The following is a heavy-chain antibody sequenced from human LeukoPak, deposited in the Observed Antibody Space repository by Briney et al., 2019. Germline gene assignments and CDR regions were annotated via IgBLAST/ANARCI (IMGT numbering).Heavy chain of an antibody. J-gene: IGHJ3*02. CDR1: GFTVSSNY. Sequence: GGSLRLSCAASGFTVSSNYMSWVRQAPGKGLEWVAVISYDGSNKYYADSVKGRFTISRDNSKNTLYLQMNSLRAEDTAVYYCASGFMGYDRSGYYDDAFDIWGQGTMVTVSS. CDR2: ISYDGSNK. V-gene: IGHV3-30*03. D-gene: IGHD3-22*01. CDR3: ASGFMGYDRSGYYDDAFDI.